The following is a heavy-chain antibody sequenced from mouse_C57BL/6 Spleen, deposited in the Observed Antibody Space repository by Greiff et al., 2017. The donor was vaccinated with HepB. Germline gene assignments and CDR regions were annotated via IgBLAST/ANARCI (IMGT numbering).Heavy chain of an antibody. CDR1: GYAFSSSW. D-gene: IGHD4-1*01. Sequence: QVQLQQSGPELVKPGASVKISCKASGYAFSSSWMNWVKQRPGKGLEWIGRIYPGDGDTNYNGKFKGKATLTADKSSSTAYMQLSSLTSEDSAVYCCARSWAPDFDYWGQGTTLTVSS. V-gene: IGHV1-82*01. CDR2: IYPGDGDT. J-gene: IGHJ2*01. CDR3: ARSWAPDFDY.